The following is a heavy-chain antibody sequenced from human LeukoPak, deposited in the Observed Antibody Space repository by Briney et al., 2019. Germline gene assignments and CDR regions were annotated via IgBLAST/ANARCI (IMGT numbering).Heavy chain of an antibody. Sequence: GSLRLSCAASGFTFSSYEMNWVRQPPGKGLEWIGDINHSGSTNYNPSLKSRVTISVDTSKNQFSLKLSSVTAADTAVYYCATPSYSSSSLDYWGQGTLVTVSS. D-gene: IGHD6-6*01. CDR1: GFTFSSYE. V-gene: IGHV4-34*08. CDR3: ATPSYSSSSLDY. CDR2: INHSGST. J-gene: IGHJ4*02.